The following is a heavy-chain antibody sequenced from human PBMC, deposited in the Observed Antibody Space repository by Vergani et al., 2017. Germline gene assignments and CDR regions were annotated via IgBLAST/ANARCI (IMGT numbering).Heavy chain of an antibody. CDR3: ARLGDRRAYYYYYYMDV. V-gene: IGHV5-51*01. CDR2: IYPGDSDT. J-gene: IGHJ6*03. D-gene: IGHD3-16*01. Sequence: EVQLVQSGAEVKKPGESLKISCKGSGYSFTSYWIGWVRQMPGKGLEWMGIIYPGDSDTRYSPSFQGQVTISADKSISTAYLQWSSLKAADTAMYYCARLGDRRAYYYYYYMDVWGKGTTVTVSS. CDR1: GYSFTSYW.